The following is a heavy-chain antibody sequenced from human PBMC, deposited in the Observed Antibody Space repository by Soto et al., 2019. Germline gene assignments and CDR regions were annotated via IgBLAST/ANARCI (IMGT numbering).Heavy chain of an antibody. V-gene: IGHV4-31*03. D-gene: IGHD2-15*01. J-gene: IGHJ4*02. CDR1: GGSMNSGGYC. CDR3: SRGILV. Sequence: QVQLQESGPGLVKPSQTLSLTCTVSGGSMNSGGYCWSWIRQHPGEGLEWLGCISYGGTTSFNPSLKSRVIISVDTSNNQFSLKLTSVTAADTAVYYCSRGILVWGQGTLITVSS. CDR2: ISYGGTT.